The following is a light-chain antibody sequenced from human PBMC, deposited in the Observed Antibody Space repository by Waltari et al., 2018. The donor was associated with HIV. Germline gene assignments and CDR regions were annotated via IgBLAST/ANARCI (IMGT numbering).Light chain of an antibody. Sequence: DIVLTQSPGTLSLSPGDRATLSCRASQSIRSAHLAWYQQRPGQTPRLLVSAASTRATDIPDRFSGSGSGTDFTLTISSLEPEDFAVYYCQHYGSSPPITFGQGTKLEIK. CDR1: QSIRSAH. CDR2: AAS. CDR3: QHYGSSPPIT. V-gene: IGKV3-20*01. J-gene: IGKJ2*01.